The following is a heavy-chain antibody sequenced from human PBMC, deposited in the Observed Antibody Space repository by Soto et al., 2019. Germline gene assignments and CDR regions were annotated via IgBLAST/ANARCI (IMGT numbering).Heavy chain of an antibody. V-gene: IGHV3-7*01. CDR3: TRDLTPRNGAVYYDAFDV. CDR2: INEDGREE. D-gene: IGHD2-21*01. CDR1: EFMFSNYW. J-gene: IGHJ3*01. Sequence: GGSLRLSCAASEFMFSNYWMTWVRQAPGKGLEWVANINEDGREENYVDSVKGRFTISRDNAKGSLYLQMNSLTAEDTAVYFCTRDLTPRNGAVYYDAFDVWGQGTMVTVSS.